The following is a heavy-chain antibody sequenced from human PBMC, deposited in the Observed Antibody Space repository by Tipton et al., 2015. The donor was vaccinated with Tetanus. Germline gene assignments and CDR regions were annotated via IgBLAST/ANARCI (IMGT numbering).Heavy chain of an antibody. CDR2: IFYIGTT. Sequence: TLSLTCSVSNGSLTVGGYYWSWIRQHPGKGPEWLGYIFYIGTTYYNPSLQSRISISADTSKNQFSLRLTSVTAADTAVYYCARDQAGGSYGGSFDYWGQGVVATVSS. CDR1: NGSLTVGGYY. CDR3: ARDQAGGSYGGSFDY. J-gene: IGHJ4*02. D-gene: IGHD1-26*01. V-gene: IGHV4-31*03.